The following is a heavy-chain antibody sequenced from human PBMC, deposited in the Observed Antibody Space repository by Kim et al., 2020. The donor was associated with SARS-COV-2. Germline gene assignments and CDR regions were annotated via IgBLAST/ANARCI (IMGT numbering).Heavy chain of an antibody. D-gene: IGHD3-10*01. CDR3: ARDPAVLLAYFGSGNNRFDP. J-gene: IGHJ5*02. V-gene: IGHV3-33*05. CDR1: GFTFSSYG. Sequence: GGSLRLSCAASGFTFSSYGMHWVRQAPGKGLEWVAVISYDGSNKYYADSVKGRFTISRDNSKNTLDLQMNSLRAEDTAVYYCARDPAVLLAYFGSGNNRFDPWGQGTLVTVSS. CDR2: ISYDGSNK.